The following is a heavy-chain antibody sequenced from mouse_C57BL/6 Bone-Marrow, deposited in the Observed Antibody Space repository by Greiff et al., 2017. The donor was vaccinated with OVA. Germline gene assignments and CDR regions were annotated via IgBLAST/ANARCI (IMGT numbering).Heavy chain of an antibody. CDR3: ARGIYDGYS. J-gene: IGHJ3*01. V-gene: IGHV3-6*01. CDR2: ISYDGSN. Sequence: EVKLQESGPGLVKPSQSLSLTCSVTGYSITSGYYWNWIRQFPGNQLEWMGYISYDGSNNYNPSLKNRISITRDTSKNQFFLKLNSVTTEDTATYYCARGIYDGYSWGQGTLVTVSA. CDR1: GYSITSGYY. D-gene: IGHD2-3*01.